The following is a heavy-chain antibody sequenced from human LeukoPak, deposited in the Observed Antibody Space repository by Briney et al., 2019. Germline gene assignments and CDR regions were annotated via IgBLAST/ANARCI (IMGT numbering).Heavy chain of an antibody. Sequence: PGGSLRLSCAASGFTFSTYAMSWVRQAPGEGLEWVSAISGSGGTIYYADSVKGRFTISRDNSKNTLYLQMNSLRAEDTAVYYCAKGPSSSWYYFDYWGQGTLVTVSS. D-gene: IGHD6-13*01. CDR3: AKGPSSSWYYFDY. J-gene: IGHJ4*02. V-gene: IGHV3-23*01. CDR2: ISGSGGTI. CDR1: GFTFSTYA.